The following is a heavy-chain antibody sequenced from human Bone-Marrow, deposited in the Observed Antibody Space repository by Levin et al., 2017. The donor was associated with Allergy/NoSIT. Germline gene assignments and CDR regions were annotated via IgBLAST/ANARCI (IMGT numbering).Heavy chain of an antibody. J-gene: IGHJ5*02. Sequence: GESLKISCAASGFTFSYFALHWVRQAPGKGLEWVAVISYDGTKKYYADSVKGRFFISRDDSKNTLYLQMNSLGAEDTAVYYCERDEDFGDYRIDLWGQGTLVAVSS. CDR1: GFTFSYFA. CDR3: ERDEDFGDYRIDL. D-gene: IGHD4-17*01. V-gene: IGHV3-30-3*01. CDR2: ISYDGTKK.